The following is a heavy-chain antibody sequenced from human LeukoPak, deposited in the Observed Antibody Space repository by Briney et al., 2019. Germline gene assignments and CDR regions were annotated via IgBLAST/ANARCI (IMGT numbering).Heavy chain of an antibody. D-gene: IGHD3-10*01. J-gene: IGHJ6*03. CDR2: IRSNADTYAT. Sequence: QSGGSLRLSCAASGFSFSDSAMHWVRQASGKGLEWVGRIRSNADTYATEYAASVTGRFTISRDDSKNTSYLQMSNLKTEDTAVYYCTRSHPMVRGAFPPRYYYYYMDVWGIGTTVTVSS. V-gene: IGHV3-73*01. CDR3: TRSHPMVRGAFPPRYYYYYMDV. CDR1: GFSFSDSA.